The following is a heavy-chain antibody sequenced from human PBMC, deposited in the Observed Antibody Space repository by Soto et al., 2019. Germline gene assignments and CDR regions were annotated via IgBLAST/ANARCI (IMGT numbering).Heavy chain of an antibody. J-gene: IGHJ4*02. Sequence: GGSLRLSCTPSGFIFGDYAIIWFRQAPGKGLEWVGFTTSKRYGGTTEYAASVKGRFTISRDDSKSIAYLQMNSLRAEDTAVYYCARPTYYYDSSGPPAYWGQGTLVTVSS. CDR3: ARPTYYYDSSGPPAY. V-gene: IGHV3-49*03. CDR1: GFIFGDYA. D-gene: IGHD3-22*01. CDR2: TTSKRYGGTT.